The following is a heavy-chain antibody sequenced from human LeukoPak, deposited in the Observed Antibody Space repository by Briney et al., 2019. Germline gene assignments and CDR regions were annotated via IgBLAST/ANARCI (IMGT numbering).Heavy chain of an antibody. CDR1: GFTFSSYA. J-gene: IGHJ4*02. Sequence: GESLRLSCAASGFTFSSYAMSWVRQAPGKGLEWVSAISGSGGSTYYADSVKGRFTISRDNSKNTLYLQMNSLRAEDTAVYYCAKGGGNYYDSSGYYYWGQGTLVTVSS. CDR3: AKGGGNYYDSSGYYY. D-gene: IGHD3-22*01. CDR2: ISGSGGST. V-gene: IGHV3-23*01.